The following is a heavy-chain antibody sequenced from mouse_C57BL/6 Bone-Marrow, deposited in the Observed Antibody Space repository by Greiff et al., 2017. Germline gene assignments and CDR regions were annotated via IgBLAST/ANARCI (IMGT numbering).Heavy chain of an antibody. V-gene: IGHV1-64*01. J-gene: IGHJ2*01. CDR2: IHPNSGST. CDR1: GYTFTSYW. Sequence: VQLQQPGAELVKPGASVKLSCKASGYTFTSYWMHWVKQRPGQGLEWIGMIHPNSGSTNYNEKFKSKATLTVDKSSSTAYMQLSSLTSEDSAVYYCARLLGSYCFDYWGQGTTLTVSS. D-gene: IGHD4-1*01. CDR3: ARLLGSYCFDY.